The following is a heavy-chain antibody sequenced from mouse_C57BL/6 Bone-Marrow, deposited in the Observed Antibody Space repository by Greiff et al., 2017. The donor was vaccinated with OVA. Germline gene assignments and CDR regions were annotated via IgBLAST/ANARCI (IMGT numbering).Heavy chain of an antibody. D-gene: IGHD1-2*01. CDR2: ISYDGSN. J-gene: IGHJ1*03. CDR1: GYSITSGYY. CDR3: ARDGYRKDWYFDV. V-gene: IGHV3-6*01. Sequence: DVKLVESGPGLVKPSQSLSLTCSVTGYSITSGYYWNWIRQFPGNKLEWMGYISYDGSNNYNPSLKNRISITRDTSKNQFFLKLNSVTTEDTATYYCARDGYRKDWYFDVWGTGTTVTVSS.